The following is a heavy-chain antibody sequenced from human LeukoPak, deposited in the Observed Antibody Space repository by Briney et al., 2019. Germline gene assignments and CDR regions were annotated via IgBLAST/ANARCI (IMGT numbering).Heavy chain of an antibody. CDR2: INRDGTKT. CDR3: ATAPAAADSS. V-gene: IGHV3-7*01. Sequence: GGSLRLSCAASGFTFTSFWMTWVCQSPGKGLEWVANINRDGTKTTYVDSVKGRFTISRDNAKNSLFLHMSSLRAEDTAVYYCATAPAAADSSWGQGTLVAVSS. D-gene: IGHD6-13*01. J-gene: IGHJ5*02. CDR1: GFTFTSFW.